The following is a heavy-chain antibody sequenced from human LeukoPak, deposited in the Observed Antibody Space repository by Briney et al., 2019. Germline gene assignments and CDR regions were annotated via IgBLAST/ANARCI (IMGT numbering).Heavy chain of an antibody. CDR2: IYYSGST. V-gene: IGHV4-59*01. CDR1: GGSISSYY. Sequence: SETLSLTCTVSGGSISSYYWSWIRQPPGKGLEWIGYIYYSGSTNYNPSLKSRVTISVDTSKNQFSLKLSSVTAADTAVYYCARVGPIVVVPAAILDYHYYMDVWGKGTMVTVSS. D-gene: IGHD2-2*02. CDR3: ARVGPIVVVPAAILDYHYYMDV. J-gene: IGHJ6*03.